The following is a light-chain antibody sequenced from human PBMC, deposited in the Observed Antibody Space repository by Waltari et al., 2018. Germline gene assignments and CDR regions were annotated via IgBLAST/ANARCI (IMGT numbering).Light chain of an antibody. Sequence: EIVLTQSPGTLSLSPGETAALSCRASQSVSAIYLAWYQQRPGQPPRLLTYGPSSRASDIPDRFSGSGSGTEFTLTISRLEPEDSAMYFCQQYGSSPFTFGQGTKLQI. J-gene: IGKJ2*01. CDR2: GPS. CDR1: QSVSAIY. CDR3: QQYGSSPFT. V-gene: IGKV3-20*01.